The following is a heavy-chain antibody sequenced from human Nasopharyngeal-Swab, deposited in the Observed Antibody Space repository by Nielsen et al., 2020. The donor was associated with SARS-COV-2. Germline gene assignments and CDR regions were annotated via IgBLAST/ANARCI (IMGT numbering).Heavy chain of an antibody. J-gene: IGHJ3*02. Sequence: ASVKVSCKASGYTFTSYAMHWVRQAPGQRLEWMGWINAGNGNTKYSQKFQGRVTITRDTSASTAYMELSSLRSEDTAVYYCAREFTMVRGVIIIAFDIWGQGTMVTVSS. V-gene: IGHV1-3*01. D-gene: IGHD3-10*01. CDR3: AREFTMVRGVIIIAFDI. CDR2: INAGNGNT. CDR1: GYTFTSYA.